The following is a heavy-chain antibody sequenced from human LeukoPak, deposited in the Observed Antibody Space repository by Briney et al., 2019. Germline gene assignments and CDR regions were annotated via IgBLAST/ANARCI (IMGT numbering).Heavy chain of an antibody. CDR3: ARERGSGSYYKGGFDV. CDR2: IYTGGST. Sequence: PGGSLRLSCAASGFSVSSNYMSWVRQAPGKGLEWVSLIYTGGSTYYADSVKGRFTISRDSSKNTLYLQMNSLRAADTAVYYCARERGSGSYYKGGFDVWGQGTMVTVSS. CDR1: GFSVSSNY. D-gene: IGHD3-10*01. V-gene: IGHV3-53*01. J-gene: IGHJ3*01.